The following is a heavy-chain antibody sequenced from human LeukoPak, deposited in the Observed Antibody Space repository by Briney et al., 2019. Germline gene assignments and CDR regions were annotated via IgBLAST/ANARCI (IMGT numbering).Heavy chain of an antibody. CDR3: TTVSVVVAATPFDS. Sequence: GGSLRLSCAASGFAFRNAWMSWVRQAPGKGLEWVGRIKSITDGGTTDYAAPVKGRFTISRDDSKNTLYLQINSLKTEDTAVYYCTTVSVVVAATPFDSWGQGTLVTVSS. CDR2: IKSITDGGTT. J-gene: IGHJ4*02. CDR1: GFAFRNAW. V-gene: IGHV3-15*01. D-gene: IGHD2-15*01.